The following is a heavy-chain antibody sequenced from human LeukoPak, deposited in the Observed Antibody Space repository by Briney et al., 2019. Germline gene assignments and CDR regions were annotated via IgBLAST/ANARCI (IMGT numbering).Heavy chain of an antibody. Sequence: GGSLRLSCAASGFTFSSYWMSWVRQAPGKGLEWVSYISSSGSTIYYADSVKGRFTISRDNAKNSLYLQMNSLRAEDTAVYYCASVERSSSWYWGQGTLVTVSS. V-gene: IGHV3-48*04. D-gene: IGHD6-13*01. J-gene: IGHJ4*02. CDR1: GFTFSSYW. CDR3: ASVERSSSWY. CDR2: ISSSGSTI.